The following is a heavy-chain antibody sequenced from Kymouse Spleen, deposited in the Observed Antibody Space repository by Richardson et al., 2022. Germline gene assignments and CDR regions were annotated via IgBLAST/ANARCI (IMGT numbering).Heavy chain of an antibody. Sequence: QVQLVQSGAEVKKPGASVKVSCKASGYTFTSYYMHWVRQAPGQGLEWMGIINPSGGSTSYAQKFQGRVTMTRDTSTSTVYMELSSLRSEDTAVYYCARIYYGSGSYGYYGMDVWGQGTTVTVSS. CDR2: INPSGGST. D-gene: IGHD3-10*01. V-gene: IGHV1-46*03. CDR1: GYTFTSYY. J-gene: IGHJ6*02. CDR3: ARIYYGSGSYGYYGMDV.